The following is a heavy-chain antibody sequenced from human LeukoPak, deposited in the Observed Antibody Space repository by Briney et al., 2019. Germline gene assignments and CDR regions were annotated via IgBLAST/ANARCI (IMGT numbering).Heavy chain of an antibody. J-gene: IGHJ6*02. V-gene: IGHV4-59*01. Sequence: SETLSLTCTLSGRSISSYYWSWIRHPPGKGLECGGYIYYSGRNNYNPSLKSRVNISIDTSKSQFSLKLSSVTAADAAVYYCARGSSPRSWRLWYYGMDVWGQGTTVTVSS. D-gene: IGHD4/OR15-4a*01. CDR1: GRSISSYY. CDR3: ARGSSPRSWRLWYYGMDV. CDR2: IYYSGRN.